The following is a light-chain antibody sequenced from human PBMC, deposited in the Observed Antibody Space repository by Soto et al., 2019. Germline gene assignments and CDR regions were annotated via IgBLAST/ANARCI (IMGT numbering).Light chain of an antibody. J-gene: IGLJ2*01. CDR2: DVN. V-gene: IGLV2-14*01. CDR1: SSDIGGYDY. CDR3: TSYASGSSHVV. Sequence: QPVLTQPASVSGSPGQSITLSCTGTSSDIGGYDYVSWYQRHPGKAPKLIIYDVNNRPSGVSNRFSGSKSGNTASLTISGLQAEDEADYYCTSYASGSSHVVFGGGTKVTVL.